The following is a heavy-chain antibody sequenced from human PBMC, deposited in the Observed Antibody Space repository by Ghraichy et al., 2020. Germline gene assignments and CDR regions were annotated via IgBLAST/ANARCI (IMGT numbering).Heavy chain of an antibody. D-gene: IGHD3-3*01. J-gene: IGHJ4*02. CDR3: AKDEERDFWSGWATDY. Sequence: GGSLRLSCAASGFTFSSYAMSWVRQAPGKGLEWVSAISGSGGSTYYADSVKGRFTISRDNSKNTLYLQMNSLRAEDTAVYYCAKDEERDFWSGWATDYWGQGTLVTVSS. V-gene: IGHV3-23*01. CDR1: GFTFSSYA. CDR2: ISGSGGST.